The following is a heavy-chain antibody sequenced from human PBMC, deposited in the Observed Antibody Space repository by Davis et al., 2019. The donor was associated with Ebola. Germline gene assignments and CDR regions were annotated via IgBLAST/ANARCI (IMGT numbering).Heavy chain of an antibody. Sequence: ASVKVSCKASGHTFTSYGISWVRQAPGQGLEWMGRINPNSGGTNYAQKFQGRVTMTRDTSISTAYMELSRLRSDDTAVYYCERVRYCGGDCSRYFYYGMDVWGKGTTVTVSS. CDR3: ERVRYCGGDCSRYFYYGMDV. CDR1: GHTFTSYG. CDR2: INPNSGGT. J-gene: IGHJ6*04. V-gene: IGHV1-2*06. D-gene: IGHD2-21*02.